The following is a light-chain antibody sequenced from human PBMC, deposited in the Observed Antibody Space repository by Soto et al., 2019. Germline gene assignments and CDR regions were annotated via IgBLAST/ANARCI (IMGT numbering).Light chain of an antibody. J-gene: IGKJ4*01. CDR1: QGFSSG. V-gene: IGKV1D-13*01. CDR2: DVS. Sequence: AIQLTQSPSSLSASVGDRVIITCRTSQGFSSGLAWYQQKPGKPPKLLIYDVSTLESGVPSRFSGSGSGTDFTLTISSLQPEDFATYYCQQFYDFPLTFGGGTKVEIK. CDR3: QQFYDFPLT.